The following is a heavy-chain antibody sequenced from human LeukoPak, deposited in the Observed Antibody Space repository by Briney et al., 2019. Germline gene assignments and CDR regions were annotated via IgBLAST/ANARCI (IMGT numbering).Heavy chain of an antibody. V-gene: IGHV3-74*01. CDR3: ARDLSGWYSYFDY. J-gene: IGHJ4*02. D-gene: IGHD6-19*01. CDR1: GFTFSNFW. CDR2: IKADGSST. Sequence: GGSLRLSCAAPGFTFSNFWMHWVRQAPGKGLVWVSRIKADGSSTTYADSVKGRFTISRDNSKNTLYLQMNSLRAEDTAVYYWARDLSGWYSYFDYWGQGTLVTVSS.